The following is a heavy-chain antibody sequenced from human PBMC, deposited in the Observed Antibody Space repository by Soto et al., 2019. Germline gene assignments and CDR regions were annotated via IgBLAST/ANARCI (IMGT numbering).Heavy chain of an antibody. CDR2: ISAYNGNT. CDR3: AAAEDYGAPGPP. Sequence: QVQLVQSGAEVKKPGASVKVSCKASGYTFTSYGISWVRQAPGQGLEWMGWISAYNGNTNYAQKLQGKDTMTTATSLSTAFMELRTVRSDDPAVYYCAAAEDYGAPGPPWGQGPLVTVAS. V-gene: IGHV1-18*01. J-gene: IGHJ5*02. CDR1: GYTFTSYG. D-gene: IGHD4-17*01.